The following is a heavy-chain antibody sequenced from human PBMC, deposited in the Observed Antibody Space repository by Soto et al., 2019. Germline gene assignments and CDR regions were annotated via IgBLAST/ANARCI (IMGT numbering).Heavy chain of an antibody. D-gene: IGHD6-13*01. Sequence: PSETLSLTCTVSGGSISSYYWSWIRPPPGKGLEWIGYIYYSGSTNYNPSLKSRVTISVDTSKNQFSLKLSSVTAADTAVYYCARDSSSWYRGWFDPWGQGTLVTVSS. CDR1: GGSISSYY. V-gene: IGHV4-59*01. CDR3: ARDSSSWYRGWFDP. J-gene: IGHJ5*02. CDR2: IYYSGST.